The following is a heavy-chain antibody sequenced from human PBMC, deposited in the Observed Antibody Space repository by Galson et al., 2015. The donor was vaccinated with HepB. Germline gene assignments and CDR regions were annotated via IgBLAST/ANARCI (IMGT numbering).Heavy chain of an antibody. J-gene: IGHJ5*02. CDR3: ARDRLLDIVVVPAAYNWFDP. Sequence: SLRLSCAASGFTFSSYSMNWVRQAPGKGLEWVSSISSSSSYICYADSVKGRFTISRDNAKNSLYLQMNSLRAEDTAVYYCARDRLLDIVVVPAAYNWFDPWGQGTLVTVSS. CDR2: ISSSSSYI. CDR1: GFTFSSYS. V-gene: IGHV3-21*01. D-gene: IGHD2-2*03.